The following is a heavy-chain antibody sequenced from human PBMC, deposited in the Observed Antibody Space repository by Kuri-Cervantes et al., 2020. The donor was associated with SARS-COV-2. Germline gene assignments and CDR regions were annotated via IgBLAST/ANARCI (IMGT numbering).Heavy chain of an antibody. V-gene: IGHV3-23*01. CDR1: GFTFSSYA. Sequence: GESLKISCAASGFTFSSYAMSWVRQAPGKGLEWVSAISGSGGSTYYADSVKGRFTISRDNSKSTLYLQMNSLRAEDTAVYYCAKDGGSYSFSSAYGMDVWGQGTTVTVSS. CDR2: ISGSGGST. CDR3: AKDGGSYSFSSAYGMDV. D-gene: IGHD1-26*01. J-gene: IGHJ6*02.